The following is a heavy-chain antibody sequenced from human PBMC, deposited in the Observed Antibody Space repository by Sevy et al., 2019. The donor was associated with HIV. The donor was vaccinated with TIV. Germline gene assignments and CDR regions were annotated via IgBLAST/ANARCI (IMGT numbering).Heavy chain of an antibody. CDR3: TRDMYGIDY. V-gene: IGHV3-74*01. CDR2: VDNDGSGT. CDR1: GFTFTNYW. D-gene: IGHD2-8*01. J-gene: IGHJ4*02. Sequence: GGSLRLSCAASGFTFTNYWMHWVRQAPGKGLVWFSGVDNDGSGTNYADSVKGRFTISRDNAKNTVYLQMNSLRAEDTAVYYCTRDMYGIDYWGQGTLVTVSS.